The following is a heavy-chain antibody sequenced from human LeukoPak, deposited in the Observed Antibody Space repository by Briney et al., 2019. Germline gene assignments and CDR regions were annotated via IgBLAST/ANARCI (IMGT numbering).Heavy chain of an antibody. J-gene: IGHJ4*02. CDR3: AKQLRPDDY. CDR1: GFTFSTFA. CDR2: ISGSGGST. V-gene: IGHV3-23*01. D-gene: IGHD5-12*01. Sequence: GGSLRLSCAASGFTFSTFAMHWVRLSPGKGLEWVSAISGSGGSTYYADSVKGRFTISSDNSKNTLYLQMNSLRAGDTAIYYCAKQLRPDDYWGQGTLVTVSS.